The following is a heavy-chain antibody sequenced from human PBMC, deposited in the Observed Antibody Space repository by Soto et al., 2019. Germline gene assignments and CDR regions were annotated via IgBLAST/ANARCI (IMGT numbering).Heavy chain of an antibody. Sequence: PXETLSLTCTVSGCSISSYYWSWIRQPPGKGLEWIGYIYYSGSTNYNPSLKSRVTISVDTSKNQFSLKLSSVTAADTAVYYCARDQGVYDSSGYYPRGAFDIWGQGTMVTVSS. J-gene: IGHJ3*02. V-gene: IGHV4-59*01. CDR3: ARDQGVYDSSGYYPRGAFDI. D-gene: IGHD3-22*01. CDR2: IYYSGST. CDR1: GCSISSYY.